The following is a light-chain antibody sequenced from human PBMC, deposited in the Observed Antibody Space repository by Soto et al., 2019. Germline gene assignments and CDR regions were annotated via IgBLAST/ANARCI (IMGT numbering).Light chain of an antibody. J-gene: IGKJ2*01. CDR3: QQRGNWPQT. CDR2: DAS. CDR1: QRVSSY. V-gene: IGKV3-11*01. Sequence: EIVLTQSPATLSLSPGERATLSCRASQRVSSYLAWYQHKPGQAPRRLIYDASNRATGIPARFSGSGFGTDFTLTISSLEPEDFAVYYCQQRGNWPQTFGQGTKLEIK.